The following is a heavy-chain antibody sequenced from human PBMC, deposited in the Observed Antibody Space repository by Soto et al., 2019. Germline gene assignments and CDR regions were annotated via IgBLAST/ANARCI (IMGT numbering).Heavy chain of an antibody. CDR1: GYTFTGHY. Sequence: ASVKVSCKASGYTFTGHYIHWVRQAPGQGLEWMGWINPNSGGTNYAQKFQGRVTMTRDTSISTVYMELRRLSSDDTAVFYCAREMATSGWFQNYYYLGMDVWGQGTTVTVSS. CDR2: INPNSGGT. V-gene: IGHV1-2*02. J-gene: IGHJ6*02. D-gene: IGHD6-19*01. CDR3: AREMATSGWFQNYYYLGMDV.